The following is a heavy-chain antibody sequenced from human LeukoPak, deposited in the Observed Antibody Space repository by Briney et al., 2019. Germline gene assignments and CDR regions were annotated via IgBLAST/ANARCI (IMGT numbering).Heavy chain of an antibody. CDR1: GFTFSSYS. J-gene: IGHJ1*01. V-gene: IGHV3-21*01. CDR3: ATPAAGPGAEYSLY. D-gene: IGHD6-13*01. Sequence: GGSLRLSCAASGFTFSSYSMNWVRQAPGKGLEWVSSIDFTSRYIYNANSVKGRFTTSRDNAKNSLDLQMNSLKVEDTAVYYCATPAAGPGAEYSLYWGQGTLVIVSS. CDR2: IDFTSRYI.